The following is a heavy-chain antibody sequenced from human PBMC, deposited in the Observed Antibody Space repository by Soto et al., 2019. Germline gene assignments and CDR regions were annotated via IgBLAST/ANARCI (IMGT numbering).Heavy chain of an antibody. CDR3: ARGSSNCSGGSCPAAEYYYYMDV. J-gene: IGHJ6*03. V-gene: IGHV4-34*01. CDR2: INHSGST. D-gene: IGHD2-15*01. Sequence: SETLSLTSAVSGGSFSGYYWSWIRQTPGKGLEWIGNINHSGSTNYNPSLKSRVTISVDTSKNQFSLKLSSVTAADTAVYYCARGSSNCSGGSCPAAEYYYYMDVWGKGTTVT. CDR1: GGSFSGYY.